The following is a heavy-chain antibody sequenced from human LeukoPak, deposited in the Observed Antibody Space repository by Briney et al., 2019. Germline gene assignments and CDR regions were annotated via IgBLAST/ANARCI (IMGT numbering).Heavy chain of an antibody. CDR1: GGSISSSNW. Sequence: PSETLSPTCAVSGGSISSSNWWSWVRQPPGKGLEWIGEIYHSGSTNYNPSLKSRVTMSVDPSKNQFSLKLTSVTVADTATYYCVRQGTNSGYYLLDYWGQGHPVIVSS. J-gene: IGHJ4*02. D-gene: IGHD3-22*01. CDR3: VRQGTNSGYYLLDY. CDR2: IYHSGST. V-gene: IGHV4-4*02.